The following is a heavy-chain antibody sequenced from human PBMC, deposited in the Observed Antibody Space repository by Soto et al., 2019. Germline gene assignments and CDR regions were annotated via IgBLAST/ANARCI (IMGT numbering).Heavy chain of an antibody. V-gene: IGHV1-69*01. CDR3: ARDRPPYYYYGMDV. CDR2: IIPIFGTA. CDR1: GGTLRSYA. Sequence: GASGEGPCKGSGGTLRSYAISWVRQAPGQGLEWMGGIIPIFGTANYAQKFQGRVTITADESTSTAYMELSSLRSEDTAVYYCARDRPPYYYYGMDVWGQGTTVTVSS. J-gene: IGHJ6*02.